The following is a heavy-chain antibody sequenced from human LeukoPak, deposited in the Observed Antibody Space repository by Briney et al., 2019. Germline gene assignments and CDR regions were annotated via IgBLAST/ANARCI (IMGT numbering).Heavy chain of an antibody. CDR1: GFTFSNSN. Sequence: PGGSLRLSSAPSGFTFSNSNMHWVRQSPGRGLEWVALISYNGTKTYYGESVKGRFTVSRDNSKNMLFLQMNSLSAEDTAIYYCEREWFGESNWGQGARVTVSS. CDR2: ISYNGTKT. D-gene: IGHD3-10*01. CDR3: EREWFGESN. V-gene: IGHV3-30*04. J-gene: IGHJ4*02.